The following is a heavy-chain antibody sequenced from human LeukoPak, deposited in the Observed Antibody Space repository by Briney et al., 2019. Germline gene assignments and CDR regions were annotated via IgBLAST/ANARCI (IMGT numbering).Heavy chain of an antibody. CDR3: ARGYQRPDY. CDR2: ISSSSNNI. V-gene: IGHV3-21*01. CDR1: GFTFSTYT. J-gene: IGHJ4*02. Sequence: GGSLRLSCAASGFTFSTYTMNWVRQSPGKGLECVSSISSSSNNINYADSVKGRFTISRDNAMNSVHLQMNSLRVEDTAVYYCARGYQRPDYWGQGTLITVSS. D-gene: IGHD2-2*01.